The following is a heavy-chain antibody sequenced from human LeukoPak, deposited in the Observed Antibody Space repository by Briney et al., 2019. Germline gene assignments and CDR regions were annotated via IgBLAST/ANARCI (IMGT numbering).Heavy chain of an antibody. D-gene: IGHD1-1*01. Sequence: GGSLRLSCAASGLTFSGSAIHWVRQASGKGLEWVGRIRSKGNNYATGYVASVKGRFTISRDDSKNTAYLQMNSLKTEDAAVYFCTTELTYYFSMDVWGQGTTVTVSS. J-gene: IGHJ6*02. V-gene: IGHV3-73*01. CDR1: GLTFSGSA. CDR3: TTELTYYFSMDV. CDR2: IRSKGNNYAT.